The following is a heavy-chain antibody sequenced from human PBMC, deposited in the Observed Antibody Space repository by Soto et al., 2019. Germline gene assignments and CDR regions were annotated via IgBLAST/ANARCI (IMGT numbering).Heavy chain of an antibody. CDR2: MSPNSGTP. CDR1: GYTFTSFD. V-gene: IGHV1-8*01. Sequence: QVQLVQSGAEVQKPGASVKVSCKASGYTFTSFDINWVRQPTGQGLEWMVCMSPNSGTPGNAQQFQGRVTMTTNTSISTAYMELNGLRSEDTAVYYSALLIIDYSDLDYWGQGNLVTASS. D-gene: IGHD3-16*01. J-gene: IGHJ4*02. CDR3: ALLIIDYSDLDY.